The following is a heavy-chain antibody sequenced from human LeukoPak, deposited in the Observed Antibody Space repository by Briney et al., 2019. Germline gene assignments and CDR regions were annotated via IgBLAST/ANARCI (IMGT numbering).Heavy chain of an antibody. J-gene: IGHJ4*02. CDR1: GFIFNNYA. CDR3: ARDYYPDY. CDR2: ISGSGRNT. Sequence: GGSLRLSCAASGFIFNNYALSWVRQTPGKGLEWVSAISGSGRNTYYADSVKGRFTISRDNAKNSLYLQMNSLRAEDTAVYYCARDYYPDYWGQGTQVTVSS. V-gene: IGHV3-23*01. D-gene: IGHD3-10*01.